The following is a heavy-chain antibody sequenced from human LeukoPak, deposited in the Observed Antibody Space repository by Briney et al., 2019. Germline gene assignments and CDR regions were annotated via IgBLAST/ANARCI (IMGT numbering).Heavy chain of an antibody. J-gene: IGHJ4*02. Sequence: SETLSLTCTVSGGSISNYYWSWIRQPPGKGLEWIGYIYYSGSTNYNPSLKSRVTISVDTSKNQFSLKLSSVTAADTAVYYCARELISRYSSSWYYFDYWGQGTLVTVSS. D-gene: IGHD6-13*01. V-gene: IGHV4-59*12. CDR3: ARELISRYSSSWYYFDY. CDR1: GGSISNYY. CDR2: IYYSGST.